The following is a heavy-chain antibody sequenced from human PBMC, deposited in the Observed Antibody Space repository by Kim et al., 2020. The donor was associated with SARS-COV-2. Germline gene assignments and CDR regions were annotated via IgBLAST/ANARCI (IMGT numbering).Heavy chain of an antibody. CDR2: IYYSGST. D-gene: IGHD1-26*01. J-gene: IGHJ4*02. CDR3: ARGGMVGAYYFDY. CDR1: GGSISSYY. V-gene: IGHV4-59*01. Sequence: SETLSLTCTVSGGSISSYYWSWIRQPPGKGLEWIGYIYYSGSTNYNPSLKSRVTISVDTSKNQFSLKLSSVTAADTAVYYCARGGMVGAYYFDYWGQGTLVTVSS.